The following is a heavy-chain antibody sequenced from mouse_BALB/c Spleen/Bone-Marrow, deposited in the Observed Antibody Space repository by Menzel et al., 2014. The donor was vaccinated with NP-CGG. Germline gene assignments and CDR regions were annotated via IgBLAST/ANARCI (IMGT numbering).Heavy chain of an antibody. CDR3: AREKYGNYYAMGY. V-gene: IGHV2-6-7*01. J-gene: IGHJ4*01. Sequence: QVQLQQSGPGLVAPSQRLSITCTVSGFSLTDYGINWVRQPPGKGLEWLGMIWGDGTTDYNSALRSRLSINKDNSRSQVFLKMNSLQTDDTAMYYCAREKYGNYYAMGYWGQGTSVTVSS. CDR1: GFSLTDYG. CDR2: IWGDGTT. D-gene: IGHD2-10*02.